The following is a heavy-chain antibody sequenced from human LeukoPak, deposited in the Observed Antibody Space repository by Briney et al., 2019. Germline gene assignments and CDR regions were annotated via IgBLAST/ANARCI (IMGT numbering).Heavy chain of an antibody. V-gene: IGHV3-7*01. D-gene: IGHD3-10*01. CDR1: GFTFSSYW. CDR3: ARRILNYYGSGKSIKRGPVARYYYYYMDV. J-gene: IGHJ6*03. Sequence: TGGSLRLSCAASGFTFSSYWMSWVRQAPGKGLEWVANIKQDGSEKYYVDSVKGRFTISRDNAKNSLYLQMNSLRAEDTAVYYCARRILNYYGSGKSIKRGPVARYYYYYMDVWGKGTTVTVSS. CDR2: IKQDGSEK.